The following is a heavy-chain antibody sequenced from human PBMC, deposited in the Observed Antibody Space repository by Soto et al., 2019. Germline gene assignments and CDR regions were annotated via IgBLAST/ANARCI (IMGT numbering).Heavy chain of an antibody. CDR2: ISYDGSNK. CDR1: GFTFGSYG. CDR3: AKDWELRYYFDY. Sequence: QVQLVESGGGVVQPGRSLRLSCAASGFTFGSYGMHWVRQAPGKGLEWVAVISYDGSNKYYADSVKGRFTISRDNSKNTLYLQMNSLRAEDTAVYYCAKDWELRYYFDYWGQGTLVTVSS. V-gene: IGHV3-30*18. D-gene: IGHD1-7*01. J-gene: IGHJ4*02.